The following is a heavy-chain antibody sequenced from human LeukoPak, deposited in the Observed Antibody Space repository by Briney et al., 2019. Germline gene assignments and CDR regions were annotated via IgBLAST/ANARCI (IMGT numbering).Heavy chain of an antibody. D-gene: IGHD3-3*01. V-gene: IGHV3-21*01. CDR3: ARGVGFSKYYFDY. CDR2: ISSSSSYI. J-gene: IGHJ4*02. CDR1: GFTFSSYS. Sequence: GGSLRLSCAASGFTFSSYSMNWVRQAPGKGLEWVSSISSSSSYIYYADSVKGRFTISRDNAKNSLYLQMNSLRAEDTAVYYCARGVGFSKYYFDYWGQGTLVTVSS.